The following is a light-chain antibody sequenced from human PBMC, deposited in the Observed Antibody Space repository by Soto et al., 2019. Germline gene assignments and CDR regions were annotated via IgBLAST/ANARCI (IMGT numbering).Light chain of an antibody. Sequence: QLVLTQSPSASASLGASVKLTCTLSSGHSTYAIAWHQQQPEKGPRYLMKVNSDGSHNKGDGIPDRFSGSSSGAERYLTISSLKSEDEADYYCQTWGTGPWVFGGGTQLTVL. CDR2: VNSDGSH. J-gene: IGLJ3*02. V-gene: IGLV4-69*01. CDR3: QTWGTGPWV. CDR1: SGHSTYA.